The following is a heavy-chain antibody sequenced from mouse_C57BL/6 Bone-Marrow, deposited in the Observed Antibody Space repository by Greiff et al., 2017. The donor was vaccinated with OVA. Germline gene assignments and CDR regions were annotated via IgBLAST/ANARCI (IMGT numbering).Heavy chain of an antibody. D-gene: IGHD2-4*01. CDR3: ARNFYGDYDEYYFDD. CDR2: IWTGGGT. Sequence: QVQLKQSGPGLVAPSQSLSITCTVSGFSLTSYAISWVRQPPGKGLEWLGVIWTGGGTNYNSALKSRLSISKDNSKSQVFLKMNSLQTDDTARYYCARNFYGDYDEYYFDDWGQGTTLTVSS. V-gene: IGHV2-9-1*01. CDR1: GFSLTSYA. J-gene: IGHJ2*01.